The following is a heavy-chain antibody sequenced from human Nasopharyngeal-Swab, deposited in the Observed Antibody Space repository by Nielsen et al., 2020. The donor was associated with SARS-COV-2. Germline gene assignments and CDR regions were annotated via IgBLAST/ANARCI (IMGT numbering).Heavy chain of an antibody. CDR3: VKHQGSSSDQ. J-gene: IGHJ4*02. CDR1: GVIFSNYW. V-gene: IGHV3-74*01. CDR2: VNEDGSRT. Sequence: GESLKISCVASGVIFSNYWMHLVRQAPGKGLVWVSRVNEDGSRTDYADSVRGRFTISRDNAKNTLYLQMNSLRVEDTAVYYCVKHQGSSSDQWGQGTLVTVSS.